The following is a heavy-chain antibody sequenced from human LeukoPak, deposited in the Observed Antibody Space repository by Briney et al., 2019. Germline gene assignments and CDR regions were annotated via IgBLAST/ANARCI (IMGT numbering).Heavy chain of an antibody. J-gene: IGHJ4*02. D-gene: IGHD3-22*01. Sequence: GGSLRLSCAASGFTFSRYGMHWVRQAPGKGLEWVAVIWYDGSNRQYADSVKGRFTISRDNSKDTLYLQMNSLRAEDTAVYYCARDFGFSPSSGYSFDYWGQGTLVTVSS. V-gene: IGHV3-33*01. CDR1: GFTFSRYG. CDR2: IWYDGSNR. CDR3: ARDFGFSPSSGYSFDY.